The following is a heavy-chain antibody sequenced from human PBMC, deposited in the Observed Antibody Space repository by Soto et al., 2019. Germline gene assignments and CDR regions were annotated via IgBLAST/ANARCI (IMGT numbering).Heavy chain of an antibody. J-gene: IGHJ6*02. CDR2: INSDGSST. Sequence: PGGSLGLSCAPSGFTFSSYGMNWVRQAPGKGLVWVSRINSDGSSTSYADSVKGRFAISRDNAKNTLYLQMNSLRAEDTAVYYCARSEGITFGGVIVLYYYYGMDVWGQGTTVTVSS. V-gene: IGHV3-74*01. CDR3: ARSEGITFGGVIVLYYYYGMDV. CDR1: GFTFSSYG. D-gene: IGHD3-16*02.